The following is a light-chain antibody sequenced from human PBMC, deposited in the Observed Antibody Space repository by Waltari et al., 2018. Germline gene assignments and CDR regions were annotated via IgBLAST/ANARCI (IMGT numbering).Light chain of an antibody. CDR3: QQYTSSPFT. CDR2: GAS. J-gene: IGKJ5*01. CDR1: QSISSDF. V-gene: IGKV3-20*01. Sequence: EIILTQSPGTLSLSPGERASLSCRPSQSISSDFFAWYQHKLGQAPRLLIYGASIRASDIPDRFSGSGSGTDFTLTISRLEPEDFAVYYCQQYTSSPFTFGQGTRLEIK.